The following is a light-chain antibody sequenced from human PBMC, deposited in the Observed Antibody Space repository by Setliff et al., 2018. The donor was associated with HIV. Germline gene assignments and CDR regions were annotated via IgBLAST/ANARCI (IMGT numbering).Light chain of an antibody. Sequence: QSVLTQPASVSGSPGQSITISCTGTSSDVGGYNYVSWYQQHPGKAPKLLIYDVSYRPSGVSNRFSGSKSGNTASLTISGLQTEDEADYYCSSYTSSSTWGFGGGTK. V-gene: IGLV2-14*03. J-gene: IGLJ3*02. CDR3: SSYTSSSTWG. CDR1: SSDVGGYNY. CDR2: DVS.